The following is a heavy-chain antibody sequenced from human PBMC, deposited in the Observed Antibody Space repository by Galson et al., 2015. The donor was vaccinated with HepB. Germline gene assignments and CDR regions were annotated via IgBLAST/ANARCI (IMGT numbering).Heavy chain of an antibody. V-gene: IGHV3-21*01. CDR1: GFTFSSYS. CDR3: ARGKEQWLDSPLFFAY. Sequence: SLRLSCAASGFTFSSYSMNWVRQAPGKGLEWVSSISSSSSYIYYADSVKGRFTISRDNAKNSLYLQMNSLRAEDTAVYYCARGKEQWLDSPLFFAYWGQGTLVTVSS. J-gene: IGHJ4*02. D-gene: IGHD6-19*01. CDR2: ISSSSSYI.